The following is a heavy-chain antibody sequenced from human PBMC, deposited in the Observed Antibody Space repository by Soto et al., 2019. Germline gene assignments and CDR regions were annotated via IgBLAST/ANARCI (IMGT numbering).Heavy chain of an antibody. V-gene: IGHV1-46*01. CDR3: ARAGENYGSGTFSPPLRYYFNS. J-gene: IGHJ4*02. CDR2: INTSGGRT. Sequence: QVQLVQSGTEVKKPGASVNVSCKASGYTFTTHYMHWVRQAPGQGLEWMGTINTSGGRTTYALKFQGRATVTSDTSTNTVYVELTSLRSEDTAIYFCARAGENYGSGTFSPPLRYYFNSWGQGTLVTVSS. CDR1: GYTFTTHY. D-gene: IGHD3-10*01.